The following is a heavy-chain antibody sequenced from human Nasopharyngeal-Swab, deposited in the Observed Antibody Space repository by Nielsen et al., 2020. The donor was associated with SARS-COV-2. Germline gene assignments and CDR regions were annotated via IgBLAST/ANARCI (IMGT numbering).Heavy chain of an antibody. CDR1: CVSLSSSGYF. CDR2: IFYSGNT. D-gene: IGHD3-10*01. J-gene: IGHJ6*02. V-gene: IGHV4-39*01. Sequence: GSLRLACTVSCVSLSSSGYFWGWIRQHPGKGLEWIGSIFYSGNTYCNPSLKSRVTISVDTSNNQFSLKRSSTTAADTAVYYCAKHYGCGLPYGMDVWGQGTTVTVSS. CDR3: AKHYGCGLPYGMDV.